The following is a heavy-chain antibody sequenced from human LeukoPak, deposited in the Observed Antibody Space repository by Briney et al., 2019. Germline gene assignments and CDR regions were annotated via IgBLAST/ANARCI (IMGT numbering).Heavy chain of an antibody. CDR3: ARDQYYDFWSGYSQTRYYFDY. CDR1: GGTFSSYA. D-gene: IGHD3-3*01. Sequence: GASVKVSCKASGGTFSSYAISWVRQAPGQGLVWMGGIIPIFGTANYAQKFQGRVTITADESTSTAYMELRSLRSDDTAVYYCARDQYYDFWSGYSQTRYYFDYWGQGTLVTVSS. CDR2: IIPIFGTA. J-gene: IGHJ4*02. V-gene: IGHV1-69*13.